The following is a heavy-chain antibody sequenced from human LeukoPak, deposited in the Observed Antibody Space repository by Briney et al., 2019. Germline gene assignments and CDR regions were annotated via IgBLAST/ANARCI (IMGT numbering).Heavy chain of an antibody. Sequence: GGSLRLSCAASGFTFSSYGMHWVRQVPGKGLEWVAVIWYDGSNKYYADSVKGRFTISRDNSKNTLYLQMNSLRAEDTAVYYCARIKDIVVGGHGAFDIWGQGTMVTVSS. J-gene: IGHJ3*02. CDR2: IWYDGSNK. CDR3: ARIKDIVVGGHGAFDI. D-gene: IGHD2-15*01. CDR1: GFTFSSYG. V-gene: IGHV3-33*01.